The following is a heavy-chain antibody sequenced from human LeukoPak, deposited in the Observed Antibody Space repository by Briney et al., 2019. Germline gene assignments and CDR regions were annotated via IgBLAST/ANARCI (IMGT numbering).Heavy chain of an antibody. CDR3: ARDGTAAGLYFDL. Sequence: QPGGSLRLSCAASGFTFSSYWMSWVRQAPGKGLEWVANIKQDGSEKSYVDSVKGRFTISRDNTKNSLYLQINSLRAEDTAVYYCARDGTAAGLYFDLWGQGTLVTVSS. J-gene: IGHJ4*01. CDR1: GFTFSSYW. CDR2: IKQDGSEK. D-gene: IGHD6-13*01. V-gene: IGHV3-7*01.